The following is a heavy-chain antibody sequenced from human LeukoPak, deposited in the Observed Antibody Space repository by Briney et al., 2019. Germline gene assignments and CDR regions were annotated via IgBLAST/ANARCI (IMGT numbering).Heavy chain of an antibody. J-gene: IGHJ5*02. CDR2: INWNVGST. V-gene: IGHV3-20*01. Sequence: GGSLRLSCAAAGFTFDDYGMSWVRQAPGKGLEWVSGINWNVGSTGYADSVKGRFTISRDNAKNSLYLQMNSLRAEDTALYHCARDLPPYSSGWYNWFDPWGQGTLVTVSS. CDR3: ARDLPPYSSGWYNWFDP. D-gene: IGHD6-19*01. CDR1: GFTFDDYG.